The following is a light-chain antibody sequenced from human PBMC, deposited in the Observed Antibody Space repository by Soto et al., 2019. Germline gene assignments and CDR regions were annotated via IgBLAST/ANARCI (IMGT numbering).Light chain of an antibody. CDR1: SADVGGSKY. V-gene: IGLV2-14*01. CDR2: EVR. CDR3: SSYTSRSTVV. J-gene: IGLJ3*02. Sequence: QSALTQPASVSGSPGQSITISCTGTSADVGGSKYVSWNQQHPGKAPKLIIFEVRSRPSGVSDRFSGSKSGNTASLTISALQADDEADYYCSSYTSRSTVVFGGGTKVTVL.